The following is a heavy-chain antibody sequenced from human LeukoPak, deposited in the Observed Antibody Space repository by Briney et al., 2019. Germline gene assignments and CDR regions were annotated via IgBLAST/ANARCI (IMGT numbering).Heavy chain of an antibody. CDR3: AKMVREFYTISYYFDY. J-gene: IGHJ4*02. CDR1: GFTFSSYA. D-gene: IGHD2-8*01. CDR2: ISGSGAGT. V-gene: IGHV3-23*01. Sequence: PGGSLRLSCAVSGFTFSSYAMNWVRQAPGKGLEWVSGISGSGAGTYYADSVKGRFTISRDNSKNTLCLQMNSLRAEDTAVYYCAKMVREFYTISYYFDYWGQGTLVTVSS.